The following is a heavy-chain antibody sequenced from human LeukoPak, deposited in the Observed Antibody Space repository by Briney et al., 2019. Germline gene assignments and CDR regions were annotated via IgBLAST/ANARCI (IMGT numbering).Heavy chain of an antibody. J-gene: IGHJ5*01. Sequence: PSETLSLTCTASGGSISDYYWNWIRQPAGKGLQWIGRIYSSGSTNYNPSLRSRVIMSVDTSKNQFSLKLSSVTAADTAVYYCARDPGSAWFDYWGQGTLVTVSS. CDR3: ARDPGSAWFDY. CDR1: GGSISDYY. D-gene: IGHD6-19*01. CDR2: IYSSGST. V-gene: IGHV4-4*07.